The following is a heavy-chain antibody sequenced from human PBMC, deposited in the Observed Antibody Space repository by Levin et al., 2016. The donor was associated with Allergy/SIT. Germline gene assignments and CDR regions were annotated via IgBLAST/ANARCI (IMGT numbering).Heavy chain of an antibody. D-gene: IGHD6-19*01. Sequence: WIRQPPGKGLEWVSVIYSGGSTYYADSVKGRFTISRDNSKNTLYLQMNSLRAEDTAVYYCARAGLEQWLGYYYGMDVWGQGTTVTVSS. CDR3: ARAGLEQWLGYYYGMDV. CDR2: IYSGGST. J-gene: IGHJ6*02. V-gene: IGHV3-53*01.